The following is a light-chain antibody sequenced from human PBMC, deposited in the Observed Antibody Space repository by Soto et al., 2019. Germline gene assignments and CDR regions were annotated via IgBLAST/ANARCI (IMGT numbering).Light chain of an antibody. CDR1: SSNIGAGYD. V-gene: IGLV1-40*01. J-gene: IGLJ1*01. CDR2: GNK. CDR3: QSYDSSLSVSYV. Sequence: QSVLTQPPSGSGAPGQRVPISCTGSSSNIGAGYDVHWYQQRPGTAPKLLIYGNKNRPSGVPDRFSGSKSGTSASLAITGLQAEDEADYYCQSYDSSLSVSYVFGTGTKVTVL.